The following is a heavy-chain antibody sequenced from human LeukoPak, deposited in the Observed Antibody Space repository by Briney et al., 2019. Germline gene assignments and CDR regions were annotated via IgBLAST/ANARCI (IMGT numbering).Heavy chain of an antibody. CDR3: AKGGTGTTVRYFDY. CDR2: VSISGENG. V-gene: IGHV3-23*01. J-gene: IGHJ4*02. D-gene: IGHD1-7*01. Sequence: GGSLRLSCAASGFTFNKYGMTWVRQAPGKGLEWVSVVSISGENGYYADSVQGRFTISRDNSKNSLYLQMNSLRAEDTAVYYCAKGGTGTTVRYFDYWGQGILVTVSS. CDR1: GFTFNKYG.